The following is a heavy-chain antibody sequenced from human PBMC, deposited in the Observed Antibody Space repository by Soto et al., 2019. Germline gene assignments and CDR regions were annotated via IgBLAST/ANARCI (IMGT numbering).Heavy chain of an antibody. D-gene: IGHD2-8*01. Sequence: QVQLVQSGAEVKNPGASVKVSCKASGYSFTRYGIGWARQAPGQGLEWMGWINAYNGNTNYAQNLQGRLTLTTDTSTTTACMELRSPRSNATAIYYCAMVDAYVTPSPQDVWGQGTTVTVSS. J-gene: IGHJ6*02. V-gene: IGHV1-18*01. CDR2: INAYNGNT. CDR3: AMVDAYVTPSPQDV. CDR1: GYSFTRYG.